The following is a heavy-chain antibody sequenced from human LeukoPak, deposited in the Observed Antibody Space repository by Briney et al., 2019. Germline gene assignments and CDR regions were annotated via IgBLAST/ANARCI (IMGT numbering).Heavy chain of an antibody. CDR2: INPSGGSA. D-gene: IGHD3-16*01. CDR1: GYTFTSYY. V-gene: IGHV1-46*01. Sequence: ASVTVSCKASGYTFTSYYMHWVRQAPGQGLEWMGIINPSGGSASYAQKFQGRVAMTRDTSTSTVYMELSSLRSEDTAEYYCARGGAMDEIDYWGQGTLVTVSS. CDR3: ARGGAMDEIDY. J-gene: IGHJ4*02.